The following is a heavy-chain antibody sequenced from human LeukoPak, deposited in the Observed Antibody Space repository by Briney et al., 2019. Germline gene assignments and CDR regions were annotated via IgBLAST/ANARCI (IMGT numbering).Heavy chain of an antibody. D-gene: IGHD3-3*01. Sequence: GSLRLSCAASGFSFSSYNLNWIRQPPGKGLEWIGEINHSGSTNYNPSLKSRVTISVDTSKNQFSLKLSSVTAADTAVYYCARRGYYDFWSGYYPGFDYWGQGTLVTVSS. J-gene: IGHJ4*02. V-gene: IGHV4-34*01. CDR2: INHSGST. CDR1: GFSFSSYN. CDR3: ARRGYYDFWSGYYPGFDY.